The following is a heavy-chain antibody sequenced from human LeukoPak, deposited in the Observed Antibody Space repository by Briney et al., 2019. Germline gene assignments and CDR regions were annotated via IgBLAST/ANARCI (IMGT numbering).Heavy chain of an antibody. CDR1: GGSFSGYY. Sequence: SETLSLTCAVYGGSFSGYYWSWIRQPPGKGLEWIGEINHSGSTNYNPSLKSRVTISVDTSKNQFSLKLSSVTAADTAVYYCARDPPGSGSYYDYWGQGTLVTVSS. CDR3: ARDPPGSGSYYDY. D-gene: IGHD3-10*01. CDR2: INHSGST. V-gene: IGHV4-34*01. J-gene: IGHJ4*02.